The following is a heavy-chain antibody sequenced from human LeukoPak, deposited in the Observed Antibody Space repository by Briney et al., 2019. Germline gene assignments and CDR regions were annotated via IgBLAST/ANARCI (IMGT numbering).Heavy chain of an antibody. V-gene: IGHV3-7*01. J-gene: IGHJ4*02. D-gene: IGHD3-3*01. CDR1: GFTFTNYW. Sequence: PGGSLRLSCAASGFTFTNYWMSWVRQAPGKGLEWVANIKQDGSEKYHVDSVKGRFTISRDNAKSSLYLQMNSLRAEDTAVYYCARGGGDSWSAYYSGYYFDYWGQGTLVTVSS. CDR2: IKQDGSEK. CDR3: ARGGGDSWSAYYSGYYFDY.